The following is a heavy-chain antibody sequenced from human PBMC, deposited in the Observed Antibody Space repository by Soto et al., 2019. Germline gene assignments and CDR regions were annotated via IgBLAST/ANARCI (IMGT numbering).Heavy chain of an antibody. Sequence: PGGSLRLSCAASGFTFSGSAMHWVRQASGKGLEWVGRIRSKANSYATAYAASVKGRFTISRDDSKNTAYLQMNSLKTEDTAVYYCTTLESITIFGVVINDYWGQGTLVTVSS. CDR3: TTLESITIFGVVINDY. J-gene: IGHJ4*02. V-gene: IGHV3-73*01. D-gene: IGHD3-3*01. CDR1: GFTFSGSA. CDR2: IRSKANSYAT.